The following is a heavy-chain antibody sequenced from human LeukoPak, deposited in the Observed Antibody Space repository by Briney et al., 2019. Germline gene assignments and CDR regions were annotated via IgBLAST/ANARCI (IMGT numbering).Heavy chain of an antibody. D-gene: IGHD2-2*01. Sequence: GGSLRLSCAASGFTFSSYAMSWVRQAPGKGLEWVANIKQDGSEKYYVDSVKGRFTISRDNAKNSLYLQMNSLRAEDTAVYYCARERGGDCSSTSCYEEDYWGQGTLVTVSS. CDR2: IKQDGSEK. J-gene: IGHJ4*02. V-gene: IGHV3-7*01. CDR1: GFTFSSYA. CDR3: ARERGGDCSSTSCYEEDY.